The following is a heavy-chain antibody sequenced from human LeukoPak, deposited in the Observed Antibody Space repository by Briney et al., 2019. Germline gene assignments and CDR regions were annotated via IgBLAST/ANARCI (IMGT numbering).Heavy chain of an antibody. CDR2: MNPNSGNT. V-gene: IGHV1-8*01. J-gene: IGHJ6*02. D-gene: IGHD2-15*01. CDR1: GYTFTSYD. Sequence: ASVKVSCKASGYTFTSYDTNWVRQATGQGLEWMGWMNPNSGNTGYAQKFQGRVTMTRNTSISTAYMELSSLRSEDTAVYYCAREVGYCSGGSCHYGMDVWGQGTTVTVSS. CDR3: AREVGYCSGGSCHYGMDV.